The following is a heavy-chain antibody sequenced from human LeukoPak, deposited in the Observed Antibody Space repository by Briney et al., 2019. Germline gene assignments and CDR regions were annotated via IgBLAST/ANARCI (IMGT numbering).Heavy chain of an antibody. CDR3: ARDSSRRSSSPDY. CDR1: GFTFSNFG. CDR2: ICLDGSNK. D-gene: IGHD6-6*01. J-gene: IGHJ4*01. V-gene: IGHV3-33*01. Sequence: GGSLRLSCAASGFTFSNFGMHWVRQAPGKGVEWVALICLDGSNKNYADSVKGGFTISRHNSKSTLYLQMDSLRVEHTAVYYCARDSSRRSSSPDYWGQGTLVTVSS.